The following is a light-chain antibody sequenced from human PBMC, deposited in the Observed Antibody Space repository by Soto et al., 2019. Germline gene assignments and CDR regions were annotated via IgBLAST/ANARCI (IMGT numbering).Light chain of an antibody. CDR1: SSDIGGYNS. CDR3: SSYTYGIDIGL. V-gene: IGLV2-14*01. Sequence: QSALTQSPSASGSPGQSVTISCTGTSSDIGGYNSVSWYQQHPGKAPKLMIYEVTNRPSGVSNRFSGSKSGNTASLTISGLQPEDEAVYYCSSYTYGIDIGLFGGGTKLTVL. CDR2: EVT. J-gene: IGLJ2*01.